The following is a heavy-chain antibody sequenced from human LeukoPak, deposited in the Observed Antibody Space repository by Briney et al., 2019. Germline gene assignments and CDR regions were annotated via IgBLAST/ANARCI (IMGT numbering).Heavy chain of an antibody. V-gene: IGHV3-33*01. J-gene: IGHJ4*02. Sequence: GGSLRLSCAASGFTFSSYGMHWVRQAPGKGLEWVVVIWYDGSNKYYADSVKGRFTISRDNSKNTLYLQMNSLRAEDTAVYYCARVTIWLQLNDYWGQGTLVTVSS. CDR3: ARVTIWLQLNDY. CDR2: IWYDGSNK. D-gene: IGHD5-24*01. CDR1: GFTFSSYG.